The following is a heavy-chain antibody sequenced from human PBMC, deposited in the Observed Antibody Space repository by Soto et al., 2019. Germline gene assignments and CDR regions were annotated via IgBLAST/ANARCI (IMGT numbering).Heavy chain of an antibody. CDR2: IIPILGIA. J-gene: IGHJ6*02. CDR3: ARDWMYYYGMDV. D-gene: IGHD2-2*03. CDR1: GGTFSSYT. Sequence: QVQLVQSGAEVKKPGSSVKVSCKASGGTFSSYTISWVRQAPGQGLEWMGRIIPILGIANYAQKFQGRVTITADKSTSTAYMELSSLSSEDTAVYYCARDWMYYYGMDVWGQGTTVTVSS. V-gene: IGHV1-69*08.